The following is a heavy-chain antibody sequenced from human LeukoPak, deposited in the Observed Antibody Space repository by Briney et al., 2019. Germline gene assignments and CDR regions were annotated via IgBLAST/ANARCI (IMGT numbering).Heavy chain of an antibody. CDR1: GFTFSAYN. V-gene: IGHV3-48*02. CDR3: VRGDGWFGELSNFDY. J-gene: IGHJ4*02. Sequence: PGGSLTLSCAASGFTFSAYNMDWVRQAPGKGLEWISSISSSSSRIYYADSVKGRFTISKDNAKNSLYLQMNSLRDEDTAVYYCVRGDGWFGELSNFDYWGQGALVTVSS. CDR2: ISSSSSRI. D-gene: IGHD3-10*01.